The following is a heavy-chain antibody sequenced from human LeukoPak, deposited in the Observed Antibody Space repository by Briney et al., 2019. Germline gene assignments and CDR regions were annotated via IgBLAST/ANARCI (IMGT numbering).Heavy chain of an antibody. D-gene: IGHD7-27*01. J-gene: IGHJ4*02. CDR1: GFTFSSYW. Sequence: GGSLRLSCAASGFTFSSYWMSWVRQAPGKGLEWVANIKQDGSEKYYVDSVKGRFTISRGNAKNSLYLQMNSLRAEDTAVYYCARDFSNWGSPYYFDYWGQGTLVTVSS. CDR3: ARDFSNWGSPYYFDY. CDR2: IKQDGSEK. V-gene: IGHV3-7*01.